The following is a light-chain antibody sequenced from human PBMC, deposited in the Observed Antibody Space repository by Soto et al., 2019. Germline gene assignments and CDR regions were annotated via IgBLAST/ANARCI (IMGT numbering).Light chain of an antibody. CDR1: QSIGSS. CDR2: AAS. Sequence: DIQMTQSPSSLSASVGDRVTISCRASQSIGSSINWYQQKPREAPKLLIFAASTVQSGVPSRISGSGSGTDFTLTISSLQPEDFATYYCQQSHSMPWTFGQGTKVGIK. V-gene: IGKV1-39*01. J-gene: IGKJ1*01. CDR3: QQSHSMPWT.